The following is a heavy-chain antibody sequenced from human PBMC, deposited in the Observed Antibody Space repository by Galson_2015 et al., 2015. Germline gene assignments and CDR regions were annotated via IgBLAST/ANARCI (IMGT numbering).Heavy chain of an antibody. D-gene: IGHD6-19*01. V-gene: IGHV3-74*01. CDR1: GFTFSSYW. CDR3: TTDLSSGWYEYYYYGMDV. J-gene: IGHJ6*02. Sequence: SLRLSCAASGFTFSSYWMHWVRHAPGKGLVWVSRINSDGSSTSYADSVKGRFTISRDNAKNTLYLQMNSLRAEDTAVYYCTTDLSSGWYEYYYYGMDVWGQGTTVTVSS. CDR2: INSDGSST.